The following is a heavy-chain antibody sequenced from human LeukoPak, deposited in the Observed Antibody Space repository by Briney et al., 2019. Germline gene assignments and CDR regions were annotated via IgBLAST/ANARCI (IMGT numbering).Heavy chain of an antibody. J-gene: IGHJ4*02. Sequence: SQTLSLTCTVSGGSISSGGYYWSWIRQHPGKGLEWIGYIYYSGSTYYNPSLKSRVTISVDTSKNQFSLKLSSVTAADTAVYYCAGDPVVGWAPHPVWGQGTLVTVSS. D-gene: IGHD2-21*01. CDR2: IYYSGST. CDR3: AGDPVVGWAPHPV. V-gene: IGHV4-31*03. CDR1: GGSISSGGYY.